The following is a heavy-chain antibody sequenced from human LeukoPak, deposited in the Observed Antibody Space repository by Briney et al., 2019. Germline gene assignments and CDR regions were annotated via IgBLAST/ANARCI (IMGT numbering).Heavy chain of an antibody. J-gene: IGHJ5*02. V-gene: IGHV4-59*01. CDR1: GGSISSYY. CDR2: IYYSGST. CDR3: ARRPGSSGYDPWFDP. Sequence: SETLSLTCTVSGGSISSYYWSWIRQPPGKGLEGIGYIYYSGSTNYNPSLKSRVTISVDTSNNTFSLKLSSVTAAATAVYYCARRPGSSGYDPWFDPWGQGTLVTVSS. D-gene: IGHD3-22*01.